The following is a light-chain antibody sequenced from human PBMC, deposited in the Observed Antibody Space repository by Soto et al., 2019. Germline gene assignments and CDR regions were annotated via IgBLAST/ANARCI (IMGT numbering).Light chain of an antibody. Sequence: EVVLTQSPATLSLSPGERATLSCRASQNVRTFLDWYQQKPGQAPRLLIYGASNRATGIPARFSGSGSGTAFTLTISILEPEDFAVYYCHQHSHWPPWTLGQGTRVYIQ. V-gene: IGKV3-11*01. J-gene: IGKJ1*01. CDR2: GAS. CDR3: HQHSHWPPWT. CDR1: QNVRTF.